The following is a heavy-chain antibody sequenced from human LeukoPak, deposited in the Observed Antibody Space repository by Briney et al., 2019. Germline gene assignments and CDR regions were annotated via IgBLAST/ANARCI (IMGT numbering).Heavy chain of an antibody. Sequence: ASVKVSCKASGYTFTGYYMHWVRQAPGQGLEWMGWINPNSGGTNYAQKFQGRVTMTTDTSTSTAYMELRSLRSDDTAVYYCARGFPPRRSYDSSGYYSYYFDYWGQGTLVTVSS. V-gene: IGHV1-2*02. CDR1: GYTFTGYY. D-gene: IGHD3-22*01. J-gene: IGHJ4*02. CDR2: INPNSGGT. CDR3: ARGFPPRRSYDSSGYYSYYFDY.